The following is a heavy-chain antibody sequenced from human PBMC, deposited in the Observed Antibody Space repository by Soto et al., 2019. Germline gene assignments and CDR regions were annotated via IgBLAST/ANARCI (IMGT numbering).Heavy chain of an antibody. J-gene: IGHJ5*02. Sequence: EMQLLESGGGLVQPGGSLRLSCVVSGFSFSTYGVTWVRQAPGKGLEWVCGVSGGSGVTHYTDSVRGPFTISGDDSKNTVYLQMHGLRGEDTAVYYGTRWNGYGDLWGQGTLVTVSS. D-gene: IGHD1-1*01. CDR3: TRWNGYGDL. CDR2: VSGGSGVT. CDR1: GFSFSTYG. V-gene: IGHV3-23*01.